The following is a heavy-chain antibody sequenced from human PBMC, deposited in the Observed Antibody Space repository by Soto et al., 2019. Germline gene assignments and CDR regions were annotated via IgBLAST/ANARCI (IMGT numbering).Heavy chain of an antibody. CDR2: ISGSGGST. CDR1: GFTFSSYA. J-gene: IGHJ3*02. D-gene: IGHD2-15*01. V-gene: IGHV3-23*01. CDR3: ADGYCSGGSCYSNAFDI. Sequence: GGSLRLSCAASGFTFSSYAMSWVRQAPGKGLEWVSAISGSGGSTYYADSVKGRFTISRDNSKNTLYLQMNSLRAEDTAVYYCADGYCSGGSCYSNAFDIWGQGTMVTVSS.